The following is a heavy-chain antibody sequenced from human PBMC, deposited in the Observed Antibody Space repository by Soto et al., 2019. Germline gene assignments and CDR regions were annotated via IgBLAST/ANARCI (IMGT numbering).Heavy chain of an antibody. CDR1: GYSFTSYW. V-gene: IGHV5-10-1*01. D-gene: IGHD5-12*01. J-gene: IGHJ6*02. Sequence: PRESLKISCKGSGYSFTSYWISWVRQMPGKGLEWMGRIDPSDSYTNYSPSFQGHVTISADKSISTAYLQWSSLKASDTAMYYCARRGGYSGYDYYYGMDVWGQGTTVTVSS. CDR2: IDPSDSYT. CDR3: ARRGGYSGYDYYYGMDV.